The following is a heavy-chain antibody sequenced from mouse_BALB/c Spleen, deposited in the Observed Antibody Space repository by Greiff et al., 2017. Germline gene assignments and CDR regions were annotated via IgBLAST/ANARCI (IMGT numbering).Heavy chain of an antibody. D-gene: IGHD1-1*01. J-gene: IGHJ3*01. CDR1: GFTFNTYA. Sequence: EVQLVESGGGLVQPKGSLKLSCAASGFTFNTYAMNWVRQAPGKGLEWVARIRSKSNNYATYYADSVKDRFTISRDDSQSMLYLQMNNLKTEDTAMYYCVRQDFYYGSSYAWFAYWGQGTLVTVSA. CDR2: IRSKSNNYAT. CDR3: VRQDFYYGSSYAWFAY. V-gene: IGHV10-1*02.